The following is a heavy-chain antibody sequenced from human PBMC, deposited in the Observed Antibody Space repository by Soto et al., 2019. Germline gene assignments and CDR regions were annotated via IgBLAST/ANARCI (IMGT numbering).Heavy chain of an antibody. CDR3: AKPGYSSGWIFYYFDY. D-gene: IGHD6-19*01. CDR2: ITNNGSNK. V-gene: IGHV3-30*18. CDR1: VFTFSSYS. Sequence: PGGSLRLSCAASVFTFSSYSMNWVRQAPGKGLEWVAFITNNGSNKYYADSVKGRFTISRDNSKNTLYLQMNSLRAEDTAVYYCAKPGYSSGWIFYYFDYWGQGTLVTVSS. J-gene: IGHJ4*02.